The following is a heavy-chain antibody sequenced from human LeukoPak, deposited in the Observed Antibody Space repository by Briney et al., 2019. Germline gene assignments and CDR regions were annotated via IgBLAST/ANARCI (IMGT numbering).Heavy chain of an antibody. CDR3: ASPSREDSWYLSFDY. V-gene: IGHV4-39*01. J-gene: IGHJ4*02. D-gene: IGHD6-13*01. Sequence: SETLSLTCTVSGGSISSSSYYWGWIRQPPGKGPEWIGSIYYSGSTYYNPSLKSRVTISVDTFKNQFSLKLSSVTAADTAVYYCASPSREDSWYLSFDYWGQGTLVTVSS. CDR2: IYYSGST. CDR1: GGSISSSSYY.